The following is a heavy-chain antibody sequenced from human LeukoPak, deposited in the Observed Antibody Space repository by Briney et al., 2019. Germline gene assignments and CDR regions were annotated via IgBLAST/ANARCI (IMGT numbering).Heavy chain of an antibody. CDR3: ARDRRWLQWGYFDY. V-gene: IGHV1-69*13. Sequence: SVKVSCKASGGTFSSYAISWVRQAPGQGLEWMGGIIPIFGTEHYAQKFQGRVTITADESTSTAYMELSSLRSEDTAVYYCARDRRWLQWGYFDYWGQGTLVTASS. CDR1: GGTFSSYA. CDR2: IIPIFGTE. J-gene: IGHJ4*02. D-gene: IGHD5-24*01.